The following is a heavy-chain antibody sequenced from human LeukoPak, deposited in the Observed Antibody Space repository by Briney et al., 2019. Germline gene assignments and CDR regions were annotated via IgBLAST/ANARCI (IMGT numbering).Heavy chain of an antibody. CDR2: IYTSGST. V-gene: IGHV4-61*02. CDR1: GGSISSGSYY. D-gene: IGHD3-10*01. Sequence: SETLSLTCTVSGGSISSGSYYWSWIRQPAGKGLEWIGRIYTSGSTNYNPSLKSRVTISVDTSKNQFSLKLSSVTAADTAVYYCARDSFGSLGYYYYMGVWGKGTTVTSSS. CDR3: ARDSFGSLGYYYYMGV. J-gene: IGHJ6*03.